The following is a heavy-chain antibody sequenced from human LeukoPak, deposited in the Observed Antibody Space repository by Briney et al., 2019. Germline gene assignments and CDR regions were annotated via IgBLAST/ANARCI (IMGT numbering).Heavy chain of an antibody. D-gene: IGHD4-23*01. CDR3: AKAEEATVALFDY. CDR2: IWYDGSNK. J-gene: IGHJ4*02. V-gene: IGHV3-33*06. CDR1: GFTFSSYG. Sequence: QPGGSLRLSCAASGFTFSSYGMHWVRQAPGKGLEWVAVIWYDGSNKYYADSVKGRFTISRDNSKNTLYLQMNSLRAEDTAVYYCAKAEEATVALFDYWGQGTLVTVSS.